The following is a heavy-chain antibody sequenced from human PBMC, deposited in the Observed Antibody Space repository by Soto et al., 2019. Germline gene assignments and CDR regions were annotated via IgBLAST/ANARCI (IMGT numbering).Heavy chain of an antibody. CDR3: AREGWGMTRHLQH. CDR1: GGSISSYY. CDR2: IYYSGST. V-gene: IGHV4-59*01. D-gene: IGHD3-16*01. Sequence: PSETLSLTCTVSGGSISSYYWSWIRQPPGKGLEWIGYIYYSGSTNYNPSLKSRVTISVDTSKNQFSLKLSSVTAADTAVYYCAREGWGMTRHLQHWGQGTLVTVSS. J-gene: IGHJ1*01.